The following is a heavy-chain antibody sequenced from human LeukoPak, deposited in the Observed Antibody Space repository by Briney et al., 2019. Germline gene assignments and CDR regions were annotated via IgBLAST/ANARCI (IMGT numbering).Heavy chain of an antibody. Sequence: PGGSLRLSCAASGLTFSGYVMSWARQAPGKGLEWVAAISANGGRTYYTASVKGHFTISRDSSRNTLYLQMNSLRTEDTAVYYCARAWSSNSCYEIRTGYGAQGTLVSVPT. CDR2: ISANGGRT. J-gene: IGHJ4*02. CDR1: GLTFSGYV. CDR3: ARAWSSNSCYEIRTGY. V-gene: IGHV3-23*01. D-gene: IGHD6-13*01.